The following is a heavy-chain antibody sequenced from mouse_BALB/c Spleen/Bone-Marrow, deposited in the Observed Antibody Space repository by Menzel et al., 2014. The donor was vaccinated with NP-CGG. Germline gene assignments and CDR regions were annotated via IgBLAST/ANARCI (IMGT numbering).Heavy chain of an antibody. D-gene: IGHD2-4*01. CDR3: ARVITTGYYGMDY. V-gene: IGHV1S137*01. Sequence: VQLQQSGAELVRPGVSVKISCKGSGYTFTDYTMHWVKQSHAKSLEWIGVISTYYGDASYNQKFKGKATMTVDKSSSTAYIELDRLTSEDSAIYYCARVITTGYYGMDYWGQGTSVTVSS. CDR1: GYTFTDYT. J-gene: IGHJ4*01. CDR2: ISTYYGDA.